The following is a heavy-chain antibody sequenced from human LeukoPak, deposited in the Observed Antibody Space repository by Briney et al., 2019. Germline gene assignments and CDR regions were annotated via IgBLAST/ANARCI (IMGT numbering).Heavy chain of an antibody. CDR2: ISSSSSYI. V-gene: IGHV3-21*01. CDR1: GFTFSSYS. D-gene: IGHD3-22*01. Sequence: GGPLRLSCAASGFTFSSYSMNWVRQAPGKGLEWVSSISSSSSYIYYADSVKGRFTISRDNAKNSLYLQMNSLRAEDTAVYYCARGGFDAFDIWGQGTMVTVSS. J-gene: IGHJ3*02. CDR3: ARGGFDAFDI.